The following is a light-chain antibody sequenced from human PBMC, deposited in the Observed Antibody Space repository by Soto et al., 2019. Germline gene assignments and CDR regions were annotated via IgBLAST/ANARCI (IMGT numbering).Light chain of an antibody. CDR3: QHYTTYPWT. CDR2: KAS. V-gene: IGKV1-5*03. J-gene: IGKJ1*01. Sequence: DIQMTQSPSTLSASVGDRVTITCRASQSISSWVAWYQQKPGKGPKLLIYKASHLESGVPSRFSGSGSVTEFTLTISSLQPGDFATYYCQHYTTYPWTFGHGTQVDIK. CDR1: QSISSW.